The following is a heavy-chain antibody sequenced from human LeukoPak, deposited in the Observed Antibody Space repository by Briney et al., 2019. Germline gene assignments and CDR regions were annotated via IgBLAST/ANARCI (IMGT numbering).Heavy chain of an antibody. CDR2: IYYSGST. V-gene: IGHV4-39*07. CDR1: GGSISSSSYY. Sequence: SETLSLTCTVSGGSISSSSYYWGWIRQPPGKGLEWIGSIYYSGSTYYNPSLKSRVTISVDTSKNQFSLKLSSVTAADTAVYYCASGGLLAFDPWGQGTLVTVSS. J-gene: IGHJ5*02. CDR3: ASGGLLAFDP.